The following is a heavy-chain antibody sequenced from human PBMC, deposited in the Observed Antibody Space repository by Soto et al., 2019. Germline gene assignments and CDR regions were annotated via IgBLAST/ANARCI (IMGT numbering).Heavy chain of an antibody. D-gene: IGHD2-2*01. CDR2: ISSNGGST. CDR3: VKDSRRYCSSTSCYLFDY. Sequence: GGSLRLSCSASGFTFSSYAMHWVRQAPGKGLEYVSAISSNGGSTYYADSVKGRFTISRDNSKNTLYLQMSSLIAEDTAVYYCVKDSRRYCSSTSCYLFDYWGQGTLVTVSS. CDR1: GFTFSSYA. V-gene: IGHV3-64D*06. J-gene: IGHJ4*02.